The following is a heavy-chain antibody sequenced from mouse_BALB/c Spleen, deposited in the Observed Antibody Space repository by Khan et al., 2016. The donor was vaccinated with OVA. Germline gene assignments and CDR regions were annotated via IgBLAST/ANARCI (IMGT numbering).Heavy chain of an antibody. D-gene: IGHD1-1*01. CDR1: GFTFSSYA. V-gene: IGHV5-6-5*01. CDR2: ISSGGNT. Sequence: EVELVESGGGLVKPGGSLKLSCAASGFTFSSYAMSWVRQTPEKRLEWVASISSGGNTYYPDSVKGRFTISRDNARNILYLQMSSLRSEDTAMYYCARDYYYGTGYFDVWGAGTTVTVSS. CDR3: ARDYYYGTGYFDV. J-gene: IGHJ1*01.